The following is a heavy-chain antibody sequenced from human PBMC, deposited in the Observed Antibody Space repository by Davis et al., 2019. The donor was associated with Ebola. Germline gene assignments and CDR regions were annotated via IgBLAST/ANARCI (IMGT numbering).Heavy chain of an antibody. CDR3: AKAPVRFLEWFTTDY. CDR1: EFTSSGYA. Sequence: GGSLRLSCAASEFTSSGYAMSWVRQAPGKGLEWVSAISGSGGSTYYAGSVKGRFTISRDNSRNTLYLQMNSLRAEDTAVYYCAKAPVRFLEWFTTDYWGKGTLVTVSS. J-gene: IGHJ4*02. V-gene: IGHV3-23*01. D-gene: IGHD3-3*01. CDR2: ISGSGGST.